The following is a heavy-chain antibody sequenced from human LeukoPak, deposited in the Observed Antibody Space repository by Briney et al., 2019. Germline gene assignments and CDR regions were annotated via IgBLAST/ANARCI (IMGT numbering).Heavy chain of an antibody. CDR3: ARSGGYYDILTGYYLSWFDP. V-gene: IGHV4-59*01. J-gene: IGHJ5*02. CDR2: IYYSGST. CDR1: GGSISSYY. Sequence: SETLSLTCTVSGGSISSYYWSWIRQPPGKGLEWIGYIYYSGSTNYNPSLKSRVTISVDTSKNQFSLKLRSVTAADTAVYYCARSGGYYDILTGYYLSWFDPWGQGTLVTVSS. D-gene: IGHD3-9*01.